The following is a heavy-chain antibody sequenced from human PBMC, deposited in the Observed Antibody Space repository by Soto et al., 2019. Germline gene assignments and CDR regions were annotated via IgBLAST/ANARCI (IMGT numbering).Heavy chain of an antibody. CDR2: FDPEDGET. D-gene: IGHD2-8*01. Sequence: QVQLVQSGAEAKKPGASVKVSCKVPGNIFTDFNIHWVRQAPAKGLEWMGGFDPEDGETVYAQNVQGRVTMTEDSSTGTAYMELLSLTSEDTAVYYCAAVTVFDTNGFTFDSWGQGTLVTVSS. V-gene: IGHV1-24*01. CDR1: GNIFTDFN. J-gene: IGHJ4*02. CDR3: AAVTVFDTNGFTFDS.